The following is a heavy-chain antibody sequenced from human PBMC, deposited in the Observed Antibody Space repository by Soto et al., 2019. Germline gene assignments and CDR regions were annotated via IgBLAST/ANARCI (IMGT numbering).Heavy chain of an antibody. V-gene: IGHV1-18*04. D-gene: IGHD6-13*01. J-gene: IGHJ6*02. CDR3: ARGPGIAAAGTLNYYYYYGMDV. Sequence: QVQLVQSGAEVKKPGASVKVSCKASGYTFTSYGISWVRQAPGQGLEWMGWISAYNGNTNYAQKLQGRVTMTTDTSTSTAYMELRILRSDDTGVYYGARGPGIAAAGTLNYYYYYGMDVWGQGTTVTVSS. CDR2: ISAYNGNT. CDR1: GYTFTSYG.